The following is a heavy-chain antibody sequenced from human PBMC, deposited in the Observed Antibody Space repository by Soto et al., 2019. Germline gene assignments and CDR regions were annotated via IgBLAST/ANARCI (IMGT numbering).Heavy chain of an antibody. CDR1: GYTFTSYD. Sequence: ASVKVSCKASGYTFTSYDINWVRQATGQGLEWMGWMNPNSGNTGYAQKFQGRVTMTRNTSISTAYMELSSLRSEDAAVYYCARVVDAGPHDAFDIWGQGTMVTVS. J-gene: IGHJ3*02. V-gene: IGHV1-8*01. CDR2: MNPNSGNT. D-gene: IGHD1-26*01. CDR3: ARVVDAGPHDAFDI.